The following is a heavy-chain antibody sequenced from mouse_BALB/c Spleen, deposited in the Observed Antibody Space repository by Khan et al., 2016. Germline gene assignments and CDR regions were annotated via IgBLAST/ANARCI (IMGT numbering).Heavy chain of an antibody. J-gene: IGHJ2*01. CDR3: ARLSAGYFAY. Sequence: EVQLVESGPSLVKPSQTLSLTCSVTGDSITSGYWNWIRKFPGNKLEYMGYISYSGSTYYNPSPKSRISITRDTSKNQYYLQLNSVTTEDTAAYHCARLSAGYFAYWGQGTTLAVSS. V-gene: IGHV3-8*02. CDR2: ISYSGST. CDR1: GDSITSGY. D-gene: IGHD1-2*01.